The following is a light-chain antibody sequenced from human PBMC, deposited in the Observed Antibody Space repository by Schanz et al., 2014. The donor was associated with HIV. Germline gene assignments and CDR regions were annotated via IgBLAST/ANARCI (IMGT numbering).Light chain of an antibody. CDR1: SSDVGGYNY. CDR2: DVS. V-gene: IGLV2-14*03. Sequence: QSALTQPASVSGSPGQSITISCTGTSSDVGGYNYVSWYQQHPGKAPKLMIYDVSNRPSGVSNRFSGSKSGNTASLTISGLPSEDEADYYCSSYAAPPHVLFGGGTKLTVL. CDR3: SSYAAPPHVL. J-gene: IGLJ3*02.